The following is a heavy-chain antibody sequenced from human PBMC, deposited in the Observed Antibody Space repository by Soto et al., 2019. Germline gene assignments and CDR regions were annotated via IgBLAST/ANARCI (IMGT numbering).Heavy chain of an antibody. D-gene: IGHD3-22*01. V-gene: IGHV1-69*01. J-gene: IGHJ4*02. CDR2: IIPVFQTA. CDR3: ARGGSGYTWFNEF. Sequence: QEQLVQSGAEVKKPGSSVKVSCKASGGLFSSYPISWVRQGPAQGLEWMGGIIPVFQTAYYTQRFQGRVTITADESTNTAYMELRSLRSEDTAIYYCARGGSGYTWFNEFWGQGTLVTVS. CDR1: GGLFSSYP.